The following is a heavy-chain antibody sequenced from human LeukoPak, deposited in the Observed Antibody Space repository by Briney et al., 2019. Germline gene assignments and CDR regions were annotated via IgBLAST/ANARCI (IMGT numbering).Heavy chain of an antibody. CDR2: ISSSSSTI. Sequence: GGSLRLSCAASGFTFSSYSMNWVRQAPGKGLEWVSYISSSSSTIYYADSVKVRFTISRDNAKNSLYLQMNSLRAEDTAVYYCARYLTRYCSGGSCFTYYYYYMDVWGKGTTVTVSS. CDR3: ARYLTRYCSGGSCFTYYYYYMDV. V-gene: IGHV3-48*01. J-gene: IGHJ6*03. CDR1: GFTFSSYS. D-gene: IGHD2-15*01.